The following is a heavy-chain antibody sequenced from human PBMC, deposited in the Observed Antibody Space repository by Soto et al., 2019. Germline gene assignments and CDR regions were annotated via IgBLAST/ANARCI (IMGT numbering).Heavy chain of an antibody. J-gene: IGHJ4*02. CDR2: ISYDGSNK. V-gene: IGHV3-30*18. CDR1: GFTFSSYG. Sequence: QVQLVESGGGVVQPGRSLRLSCAASGFTFSSYGMHWVRQAPGKGLEWVAVISYDGSNKYYADSVKGRFTISRDNSKNTLYLQMNSLRAEDTAVYYCAKDFPSGYYFDYWGQGTLVTVSS. D-gene: IGHD5-12*01. CDR3: AKDFPSGYYFDY.